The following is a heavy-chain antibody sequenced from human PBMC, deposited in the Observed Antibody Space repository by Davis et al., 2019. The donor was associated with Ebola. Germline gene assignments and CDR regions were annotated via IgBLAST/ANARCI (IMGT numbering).Heavy chain of an antibody. CDR3: ARDRGYSYGWVLDY. CDR2: INPNSGGT. V-gene: IGHV1-2*06. J-gene: IGHJ4*02. Sequence: AASVKVSCKASGYTFTNYAIHWVRQAPGQGLEWMGRINPNSGGTNYAQKFQGRVTMTRDTSISTAYMELSRLRSDDTAVYYCARDRGYSYGWVLDYWGQGTLVTVSS. D-gene: IGHD5-18*01. CDR1: GYTFTNYA.